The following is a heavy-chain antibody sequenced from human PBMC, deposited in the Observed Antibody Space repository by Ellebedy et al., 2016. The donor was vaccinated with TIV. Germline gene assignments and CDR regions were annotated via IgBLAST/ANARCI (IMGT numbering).Heavy chain of an antibody. CDR1: GFTFSSYA. D-gene: IGHD6-6*01. CDR2: ISGSGGST. CDR3: AKGFRSSSNWFDY. J-gene: IGHJ4*02. V-gene: IGHV3-23*01. Sequence: GESLKISGAASGFTFSSYAMSWVRQAPGKGLEWVSAISGSGGSTYYADSVKGRFTISRDNSKNTLYLQMNSLRAEDTAVYYCAKGFRSSSNWFDYWGQGTLVTVSS.